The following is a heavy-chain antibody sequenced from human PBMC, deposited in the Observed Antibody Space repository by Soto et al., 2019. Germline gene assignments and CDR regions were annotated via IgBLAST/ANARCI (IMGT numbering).Heavy chain of an antibody. J-gene: IGHJ5*02. Sequence: ASETLSLTCTVSGDSIISSDFYWGWVRQPPGKGLEWIGSIFYLGSSYYNPSLKSRVTMSVDTSKNQFSLKLSSVTAADTAVYYCARVRSPFSGYLDHWFDPWGQGTLVTVSS. D-gene: IGHD3-22*01. V-gene: IGHV4-39*01. CDR1: GDSIISSDFY. CDR3: ARVRSPFSGYLDHWFDP. CDR2: IFYLGSS.